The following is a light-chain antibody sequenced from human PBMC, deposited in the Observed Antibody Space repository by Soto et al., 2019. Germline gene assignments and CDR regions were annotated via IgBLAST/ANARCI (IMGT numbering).Light chain of an antibody. J-gene: IGLJ2*01. V-gene: IGLV1-36*01. Sequence: QSVLTQPPSVSEAPRQRVTISCFGSSSNIGNNAVNWYQQLPGKAPKLLIYYDDLLPSGVSDRFSGSKSGTSASLAISGLQSEDEADYYCAAWDDSLNAVVFGGGTKLTVL. CDR3: AAWDDSLNAVV. CDR1: SSNIGNNA. CDR2: YDD.